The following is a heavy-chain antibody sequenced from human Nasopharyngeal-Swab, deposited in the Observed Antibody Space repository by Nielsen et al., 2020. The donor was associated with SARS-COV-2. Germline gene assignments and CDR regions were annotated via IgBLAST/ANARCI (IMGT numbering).Heavy chain of an antibody. CDR1: GFTVSSTY. CDR2: TETGGTT. CDR3: ARDLGGGYCTTTNCLGS. D-gene: IGHD2-2*01. J-gene: IGHJ1*01. Sequence: GGSLRLPCAVSGFTVSSTYMSWVRQAPGKGLEWVSVTETGGTTRYADSVKGRFTISRDSSTNTLYLQMNSLRVEDTAVYYCARDLGGGYCTTTNCLGSWGQGTLVTVSS. V-gene: IGHV3-53*01.